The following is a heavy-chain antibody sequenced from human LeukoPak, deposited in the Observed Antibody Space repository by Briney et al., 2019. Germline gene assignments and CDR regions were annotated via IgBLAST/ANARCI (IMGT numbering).Heavy chain of an antibody. CDR3: AGEKIYGSGSYYKGGHYYYYGMDV. Sequence: PSETLSLTCAVYGGSFSGYYWSWIRQPPGKGLEWIGEINHSGSTNYNPSLKSRVTISVDTSKNQFSLKLSSVTAADTAVYYCAGEKIYGSGSYYKGGHYYYYGMDVWGQGTTVTVSS. CDR2: INHSGST. CDR1: GGSFSGYY. D-gene: IGHD3-10*01. V-gene: IGHV4-34*01. J-gene: IGHJ6*02.